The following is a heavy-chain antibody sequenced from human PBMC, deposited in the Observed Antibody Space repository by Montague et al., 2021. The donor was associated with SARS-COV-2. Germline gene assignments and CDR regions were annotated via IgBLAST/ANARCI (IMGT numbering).Heavy chain of an antibody. CDR2: IYTSGST. J-gene: IGHJ5*02. CDR3: ARDVGVPLAPPDSSFDP. D-gene: IGHD2-2*01. CDR1: GGSISSYY. Sequence: SETLSLTCSVSGGSISSYYWSWIRQPAGKGLEWIGRIYTSGSTNFNPSLKSRVTMSVDTSKNQFSLKLSSVTAADTAVYYCARDVGVPLAPPDSSFDPWGQGTLVTVSS. V-gene: IGHV4-4*07.